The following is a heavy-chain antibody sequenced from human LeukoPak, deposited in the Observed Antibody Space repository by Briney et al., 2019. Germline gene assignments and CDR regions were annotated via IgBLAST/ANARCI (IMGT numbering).Heavy chain of an antibody. D-gene: IGHD5-24*01. V-gene: IGHV4-61*02. CDR1: GGSISSGSYY. J-gene: IGHJ4*02. Sequence: SETLSLTCTVSGGSISSGSYYWSWIRQPAGKGLEWIGRIYTSGSTNYNPSLKSRVTISVDTSKNQFSLKLSSVTAADTAVYYCGRGMTRWLQFRPLDYWGQGTLVTVSS. CDR3: GRGMTRWLQFRPLDY. CDR2: IYTSGST.